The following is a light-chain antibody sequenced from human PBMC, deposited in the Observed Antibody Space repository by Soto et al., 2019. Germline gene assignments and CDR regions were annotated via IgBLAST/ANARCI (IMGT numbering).Light chain of an antibody. V-gene: IGKV1-5*03. CDR1: QSLTIW. CDR2: KTS. J-gene: IGKJ1*01. Sequence: EIHMTQSPSTLSASVGDRVTITCRASQSLTIWLAWYQQKPGKAPNLLIYKTSSLENGVPSRFSGSGSGTELTLTISSLQPDDCANYFFQHWNDYSWTFGQGTKVEVK. CDR3: QHWNDYSWT.